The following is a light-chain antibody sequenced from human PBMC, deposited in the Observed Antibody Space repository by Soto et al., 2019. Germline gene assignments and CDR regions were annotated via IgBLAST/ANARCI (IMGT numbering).Light chain of an antibody. Sequence: DIAMTQSPDSLVVSLGERATINCKSGRTVLSTADNQNFLAWYQQRPGQPPKLLIYDASTRASGVPDRFIGSGSATEFTLTVGGLQPEDVAVYYCHQYYGSPYSFGQGTRLEI. CDR2: DAS. CDR1: RTVLSTADNQNF. CDR3: HQYYGSPYS. J-gene: IGKJ2*01. V-gene: IGKV4-1*01.